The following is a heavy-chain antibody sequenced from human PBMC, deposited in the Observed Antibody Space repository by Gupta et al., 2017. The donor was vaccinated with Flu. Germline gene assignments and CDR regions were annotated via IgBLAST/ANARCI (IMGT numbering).Heavy chain of an antibody. Sequence: VQLQSSGPGLVRPSQTLSLTCTVSGGCINNYNYYWSWIRQPAGKGLEWIGRIHARWSTNYNPSLKSRVTVSVDTSKSQFSLSLKSVTAADTAVYYCARDKGISMARGVRRGNWFDPWGQGTLVTVSS. D-gene: IGHD3-10*01. V-gene: IGHV4-61*02. CDR2: IHARWST. CDR1: GGCINNYNYY. J-gene: IGHJ5*02. CDR3: ARDKGISMARGVRRGNWFDP.